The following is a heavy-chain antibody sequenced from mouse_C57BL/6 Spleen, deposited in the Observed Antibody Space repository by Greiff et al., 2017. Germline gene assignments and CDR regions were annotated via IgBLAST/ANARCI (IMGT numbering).Heavy chain of an antibody. J-gene: IGHJ4*01. D-gene: IGHD2-4*01. Sequence: ESGPGLVKPSQSLSLTCPVTGYSITSGYYWNWIRQFPGNKLEWMGYISYDGSNNYNPSLKNRISITRDTSKNQFFLKLNSVTTEDTATYYCARSYDYEGDYAMDYWGQGTSVTVSS. CDR3: ARSYDYEGDYAMDY. CDR2: ISYDGSN. CDR1: GYSITSGYY. V-gene: IGHV3-6*01.